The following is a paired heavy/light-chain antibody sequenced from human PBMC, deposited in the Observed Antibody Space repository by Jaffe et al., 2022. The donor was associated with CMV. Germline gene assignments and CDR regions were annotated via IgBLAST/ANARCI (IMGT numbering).Light chain of an antibody. CDR1: SSNIGAGYD. V-gene: IGLV1-40*01. Sequence: QSVLTQPPSVSGAPGQRVTISCTGSSSNIGAGYDVHWYQQLPGTAPKLLIYGNSNRPSGVPDRFSGSKSGTSASLAITGLQAEDEADYYCQSYDSSLGVFGTGTKVTVL. CDR2: GNS. CDR3: QSYDSSLGV. J-gene: IGLJ1*01.
Heavy chain of an antibody. Sequence: QVQLVQSGAEVKKPGASVKVSCKASGYTFTSYGISWVRQAPGQGLEWMGWISAYNGNTNYAQKLQGRVTMTTDTSTSTAYMELRSLRSDDTAVYYCARVDSSGYYLFWAYPQKNWFDPWGQGTLVTVSS. V-gene: IGHV1-18*04. CDR3: ARVDSSGYYLFWAYPQKNWFDP. CDR1: GYTFTSYG. D-gene: IGHD3-22*01. CDR2: ISAYNGNT. J-gene: IGHJ5*02.